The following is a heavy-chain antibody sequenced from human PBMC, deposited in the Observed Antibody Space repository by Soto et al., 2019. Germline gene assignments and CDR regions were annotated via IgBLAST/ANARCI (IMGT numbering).Heavy chain of an antibody. CDR1: GYTLTELS. V-gene: IGHV1-24*01. Sequence: GASVKVSCKVSGYTLTELSMHWVRQAPGKGLEWMGEIDHIFGETIYAQKLMGRVTITADRSTDTAYMELSSLRSTDTAVYYCARPRRRNVPNSFGSMTPLKYYYYYDGMDVWGQGTTVTVSS. J-gene: IGHJ6*02. D-gene: IGHD2-15*01. CDR3: ARPRRRNVPNSFGSMTPLKYYYYYDGMDV. CDR2: IDHIFGET.